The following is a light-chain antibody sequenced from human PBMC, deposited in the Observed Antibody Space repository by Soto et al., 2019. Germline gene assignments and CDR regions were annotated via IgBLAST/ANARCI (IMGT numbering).Light chain of an antibody. J-gene: IGKJ1*01. CDR1: HSVSSSY. Sequence: EVVMTQSPATLSVSPGERATLSCRARHSVSSSYLAWYQQKPGQAPRLLIYGASSRATGIPDRFSGSGSGTEFTLTISSLQPDDFASYCCQQYNSYSTFGQGTKVDIK. CDR2: GAS. V-gene: IGKV3D-15*01. CDR3: QQYNSYST.